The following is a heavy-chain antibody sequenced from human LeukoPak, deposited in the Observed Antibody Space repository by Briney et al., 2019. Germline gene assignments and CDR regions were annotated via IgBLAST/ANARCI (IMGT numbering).Heavy chain of an antibody. CDR3: ASSCGGDCHSEVDAFDI. CDR2: IYRGGST. J-gene: IGHJ3*02. CDR1: GFTFSSNY. Sequence: GGSLRLSCGVSGFTFSSNYMSWVRQAPGKGREWVSVIYRGGSTYYADSGEGRFTISRDNSEHMQYLQMNSLRAEDTAVYYCASSCGGDCHSEVDAFDIWGQGTMVTVSS. D-gene: IGHD2-21*02. V-gene: IGHV3-53*01.